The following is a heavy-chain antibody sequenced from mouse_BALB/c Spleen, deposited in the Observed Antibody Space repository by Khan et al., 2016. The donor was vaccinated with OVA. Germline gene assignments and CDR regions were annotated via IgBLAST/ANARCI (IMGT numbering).Heavy chain of an antibody. J-gene: IGHJ2*01. Sequence: EVQLQQSGPELVKPGASVKMSCKASGYTFTNYVLHWVKQKPGQGLEWIGYINPYNGGTKYNEKFKGKATLASDKSSITTYIDLSSLTSEDSAVXYCARGNWQSYYFVYWGQGTTLTLSS. CDR2: INPYNGGT. CDR1: GYTFTNYV. D-gene: IGHD4-1*01. V-gene: IGHV1S136*01. CDR3: ARGNWQSYYFVY.